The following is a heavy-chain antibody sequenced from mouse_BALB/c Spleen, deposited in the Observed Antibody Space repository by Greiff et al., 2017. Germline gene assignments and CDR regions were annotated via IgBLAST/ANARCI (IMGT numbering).Heavy chain of an antibody. CDR3: ARSAITTATYAMDY. Sequence: EVQLQESGPELVKPGASVKIPCKASGYTFTDYNMDWVKQSHGKSLEWIGDINPNNGGTIYNQKFKGKATLTVDKSSSTAYMELRSLTSEDTAVYYCARSAITTATYAMDYWGQGTSVTVSS. CDR1: GYTFTDYN. D-gene: IGHD1-2*01. CDR2: INPNNGGT. V-gene: IGHV1-18*01. J-gene: IGHJ4*01.